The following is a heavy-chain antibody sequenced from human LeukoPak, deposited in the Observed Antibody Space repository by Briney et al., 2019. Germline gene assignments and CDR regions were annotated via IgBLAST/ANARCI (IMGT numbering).Heavy chain of an antibody. CDR3: AKDRCSNGVGCYYYYMDV. CDR1: GFAFSSYG. CDR2: IRYDGSYK. D-gene: IGHD2-8*01. J-gene: IGHJ6*03. V-gene: IGHV3-30*02. Sequence: GGSLRLACAASGFAFSSYGMHWVRQAPGKGLEWVAFIRYDGSYKYYADSVKGRFTISRDNSKNTLSLQMNSLRAEDTAVYYCAKDRCSNGVGCYYYYMDVWGKGTTVTISS.